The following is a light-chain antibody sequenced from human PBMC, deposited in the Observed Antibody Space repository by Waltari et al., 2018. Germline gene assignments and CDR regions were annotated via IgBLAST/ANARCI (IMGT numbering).Light chain of an antibody. CDR2: QVS. J-gene: IGLJ2*01. V-gene: IGLV2-23*02. Sequence: QSALTQPASVSGSPGRSITISCTGTSSDVGLFNLVSWYQQHPNKAPKLMIYQVSKRPSGLSNRFSGSKSGNTAALTISGLQAEDEAEYYCCSYGGSSTFVIFGGGTKLTVL. CDR3: CSYGGSSTFVI. CDR1: SSDVGLFNL.